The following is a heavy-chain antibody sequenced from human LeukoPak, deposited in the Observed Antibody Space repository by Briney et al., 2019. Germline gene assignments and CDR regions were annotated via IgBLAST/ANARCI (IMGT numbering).Heavy chain of an antibody. CDR3: ARVDIVVVPAAMTYYYYGMDV. D-gene: IGHD2-2*01. V-gene: IGHV1-8*01. J-gene: IGHJ6*02. CDR2: MNPNSGNT. Sequence: ASVKVSCKASGYTFTSYDINWVRQATGQGLEWMGWMNPNSGNTGYAQKFQGRVTMTRNTSISTAYMELSSLRSEDTAVYHCARVDIVVVPAAMTYYYYGMDVWGQGTTVTVSS. CDR1: GYTFTSYD.